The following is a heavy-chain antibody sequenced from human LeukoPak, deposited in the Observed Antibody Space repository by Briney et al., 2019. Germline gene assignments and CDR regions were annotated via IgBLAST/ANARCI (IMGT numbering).Heavy chain of an antibody. J-gene: IGHJ5*02. CDR2: INHSGST. V-gene: IGHV4-34*01. D-gene: IGHD6-19*01. Sequence: SETLSLTCAVYGGSFSGYYWSWIRQPPGKGLEWIGEINHSGSTNYNPSLKSRVTISVDTSKNQFSLKLSSVTAADTAVYYCARGGFIAVAGYNWFDPWGQGTLVTVSS. CDR1: GGSFSGYY. CDR3: ARGGFIAVAGYNWFDP.